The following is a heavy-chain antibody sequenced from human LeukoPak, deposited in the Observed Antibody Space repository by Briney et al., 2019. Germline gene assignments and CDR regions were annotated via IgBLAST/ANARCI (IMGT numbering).Heavy chain of an antibody. J-gene: IGHJ4*02. Sequence: GGSLRLSCAASGFTFFDAWMNWVRQAPGKGLEWVGRIKRRADGGTADYAAPEEGRFTISRDDSKNTLYLQMNSLKTEDTAVYYCTTGNWGPYWGQGTLVTVSS. D-gene: IGHD7-27*01. CDR2: IKRRADGGTA. V-gene: IGHV3-15*07. CDR1: GFTFFDAW. CDR3: TTGNWGPY.